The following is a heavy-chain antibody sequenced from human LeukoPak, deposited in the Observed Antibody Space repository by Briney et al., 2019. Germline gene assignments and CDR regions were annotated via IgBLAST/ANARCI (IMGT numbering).Heavy chain of an antibody. CDR2: ISTSGNI. Sequence: SETLSLTCTVSGDSISSYYWSWIRQPAGKGLEWIGHISTSGNIDYNPSLKSRVTMSVDTSKNQFSLKLSSVTAADTAVYYCASGRVTMIVVVYAFDIWGQGTMVTVSS. CDR1: GDSISSYY. CDR3: ASGRVTMIVVVYAFDI. V-gene: IGHV4-4*07. D-gene: IGHD3-22*01. J-gene: IGHJ3*02.